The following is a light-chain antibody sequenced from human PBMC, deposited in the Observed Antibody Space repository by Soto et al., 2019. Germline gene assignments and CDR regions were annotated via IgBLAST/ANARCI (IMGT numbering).Light chain of an antibody. CDR3: CSFTTTHTWV. Sequence: QSALTQPASVSGSLGQSITISCTGTSNDIGAYNFVSWYQQLPGKAPKLMIYEVSSRPSGASSRFSSSKSANTASLTVSGLQAEDEADYYCCSFTTTHTWVFGGGTKLTVL. CDR2: EVS. CDR1: SNDIGAYNF. V-gene: IGLV2-14*01. J-gene: IGLJ3*02.